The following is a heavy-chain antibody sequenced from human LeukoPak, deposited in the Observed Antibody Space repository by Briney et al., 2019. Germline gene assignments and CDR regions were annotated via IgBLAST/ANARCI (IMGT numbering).Heavy chain of an antibody. CDR3: ARQGIYYGSGSFFSWAFDI. CDR2: IYHSGST. D-gene: IGHD3-10*01. J-gene: IGHJ3*02. CDR1: GYSISSGYY. Sequence: SETLSLTCTVSGYSISSGYYWGWIRPPPGKGLEWIGSIYHSGSTYYNPSLKSRVTISVDTSKNQFSLKLSSVTAADTAVYYCARQGIYYGSGSFFSWAFDIWGQGTMVTVSS. V-gene: IGHV4-38-2*02.